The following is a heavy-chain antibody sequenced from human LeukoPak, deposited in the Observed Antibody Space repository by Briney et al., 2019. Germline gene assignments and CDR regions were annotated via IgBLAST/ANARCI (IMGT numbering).Heavy chain of an antibody. CDR1: GGSISSYY. D-gene: IGHD3-10*01. CDR2: IYTSGST. V-gene: IGHV4-4*07. Sequence: SETLSLTCTVSGGSISSYYWSWIRQPAGKGLEWIGRIYTSGSTNYNPSLTSRVTMSVDTSKNRFSLKLSSVTAADTAVYYCARTPMVRSANWGYGMDVWGQGTTVTVSS. CDR3: ARTPMVRSANWGYGMDV. J-gene: IGHJ6*02.